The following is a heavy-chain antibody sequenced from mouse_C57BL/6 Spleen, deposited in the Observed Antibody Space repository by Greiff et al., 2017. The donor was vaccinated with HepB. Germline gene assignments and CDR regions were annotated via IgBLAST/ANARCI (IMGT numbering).Heavy chain of an antibody. D-gene: IGHD4-1*01. Sequence: EVQLQQSGPVLVKPGASVKMSCKASGYTFTDYYMNWVKQSHGKSLEWIGVINPYNGGTSYNQKFKGKATLTVDKSSSTAYMELNSLTSEDSAVYYCARREGTGTFDYWGQGTTLTVSS. CDR1: GYTFTDYY. CDR3: ARREGTGTFDY. J-gene: IGHJ2*01. CDR2: INPYNGGT. V-gene: IGHV1-19*01.